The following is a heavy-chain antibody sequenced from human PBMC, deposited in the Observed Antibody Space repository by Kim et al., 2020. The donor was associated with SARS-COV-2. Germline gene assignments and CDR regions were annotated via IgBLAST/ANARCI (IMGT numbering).Heavy chain of an antibody. D-gene: IGHD3-10*01. Sequence: SETLSLTCAVSGGSISSGGYSWSWIRQPPGKGLEWIGYIYHSGSTYYNPSLKSRVTISVDRSKNQFSLKLSSVTAADTAVYYCAGGLLWFGELSGAFDIWGQGTMVTVSS. CDR3: AGGLLWFGELSGAFDI. J-gene: IGHJ3*02. CDR1: GGSISSGGYS. V-gene: IGHV4-30-2*01. CDR2: IYHSGST.